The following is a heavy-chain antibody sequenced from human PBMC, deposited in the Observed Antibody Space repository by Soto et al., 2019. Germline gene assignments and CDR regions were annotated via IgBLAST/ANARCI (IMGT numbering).Heavy chain of an antibody. D-gene: IGHD3-22*01. CDR2: INQDGSAK. CDR1: GFTLSSYW. CDR3: ARDIPGYSSGYYLDYFDY. Sequence: PGGSLRLSCAASGFTLSSYWMTWVRQAPGKGLEWVANINQDGSAKYYVDSVKGRLTISRDTAQNSLYLQMTSQRVEDTAVYYCARDIPGYSSGYYLDYFDYWGQGILVTVSS. V-gene: IGHV3-7*01. J-gene: IGHJ4*02.